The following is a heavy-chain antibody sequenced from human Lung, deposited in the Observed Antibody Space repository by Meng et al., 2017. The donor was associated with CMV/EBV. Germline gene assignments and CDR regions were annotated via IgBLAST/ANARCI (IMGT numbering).Heavy chain of an antibody. CDR2: ISSSSSYI. CDR3: ARERPMVRGNFPHNYYGMDV. Sequence: SXAASDFIFSTFSMNWVRQAPGKRLEWVSHISSSSSYIYYADSVKGRFTISRDNSKKSLFLQIHSLRAEDTAVYYCARERPMVRGNFPHNYYGMDVXGQGXTVTVSS. V-gene: IGHV3-21*01. D-gene: IGHD3-10*01. CDR1: DFIFSTFS. J-gene: IGHJ6*02.